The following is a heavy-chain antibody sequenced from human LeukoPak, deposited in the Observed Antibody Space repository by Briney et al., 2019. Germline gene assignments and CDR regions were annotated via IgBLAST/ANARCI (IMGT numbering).Heavy chain of an antibody. CDR2: IYHSGST. J-gene: IGHJ5*02. Sequence: SETLSLTCAVSGGSISSSNWWSWVRQPPGKGLEWIGEIYHSGSTNYNPSLKSRVTISVDKSKNQFSLKLSSVTAADTAVYYCARGRNTMVRNNWFDPWGQGTLVTVSS. CDR3: ARGRNTMVRNNWFDP. V-gene: IGHV4-4*02. D-gene: IGHD3-10*01. CDR1: GGSISSSNW.